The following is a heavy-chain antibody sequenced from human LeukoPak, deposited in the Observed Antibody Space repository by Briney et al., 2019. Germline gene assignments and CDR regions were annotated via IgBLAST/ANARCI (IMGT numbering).Heavy chain of an antibody. V-gene: IGHV3-64D*06. CDR1: GFTFSSYA. J-gene: IGHJ4*02. CDR2: ISSNGGST. CDR3: VKEKDMGAFDY. D-gene: IGHD1-26*01. Sequence: GGSLRLSCSASGFTFSSYAMHWVRQAPGKRLEYVSAISSNGGSTYYADSVKGRFTISRDNSKNTLYLQMSSLRAEDTAVYYCVKEKDMGAFDYWGQGTLVTVSS.